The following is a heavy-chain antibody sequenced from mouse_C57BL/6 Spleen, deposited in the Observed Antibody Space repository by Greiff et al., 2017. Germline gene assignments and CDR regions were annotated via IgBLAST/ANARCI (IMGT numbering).Heavy chain of an antibody. CDR1: GFTFSSYA. J-gene: IGHJ2*01. Sequence: EVMLVESGGGLVKPGGSLKLSCAASGFTFSSYAMSWVRQTPEKRLEWVATISDGGSYTYYPDNVKGRFTISRDNAKNNLYLQMSHLKSEDTAMYYCARDNYYGSSFDYWGQGTTLTVSS. CDR2: ISDGGSYT. V-gene: IGHV5-4*01. CDR3: ARDNYYGSSFDY. D-gene: IGHD1-1*01.